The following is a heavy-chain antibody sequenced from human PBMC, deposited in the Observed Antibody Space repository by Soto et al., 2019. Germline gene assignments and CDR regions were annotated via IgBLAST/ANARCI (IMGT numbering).Heavy chain of an antibody. CDR1: GFTLNNYW. CDR3: ARDLAGPDY. Sequence: GGSLRLSCAASGFTLNNYWMHWVREAPGNGLVWVSRINNDGSSTAYADPVKGRFTISRDNAKNTLYLQMNSLRDEDTAIYYCARDLAGPDYWGQGTLVTVSS. J-gene: IGHJ4*02. V-gene: IGHV3-74*01. D-gene: IGHD6-19*01. CDR2: INNDGSST.